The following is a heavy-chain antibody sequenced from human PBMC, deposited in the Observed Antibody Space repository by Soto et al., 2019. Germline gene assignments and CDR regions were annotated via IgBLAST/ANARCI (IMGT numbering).Heavy chain of an antibody. CDR3: AKDLRYFCSGGSCYENDY. J-gene: IGHJ4*02. CDR2: ISGSGGST. V-gene: IGHV3-23*01. CDR1: GFTFSSYA. D-gene: IGHD2-15*01. Sequence: GGSLRLSCAASGFTFSSYAMSWVRQAPGKGLEWVSAISGSGGSTYYADSVKGRFTVSRDNSKNTLYLQMNSLRAEDTAVYYCAKDLRYFCSGGSCYENDYWGQGTLVTVSS.